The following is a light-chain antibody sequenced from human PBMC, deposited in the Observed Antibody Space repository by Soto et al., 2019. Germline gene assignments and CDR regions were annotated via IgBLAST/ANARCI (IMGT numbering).Light chain of an antibody. CDR3: ASYTTSDTVV. V-gene: IGLV2-14*01. J-gene: IGLJ2*01. CDR1: SSDVGGYNY. CDR2: EVS. Sequence: QSALTQPASVSGSPGQSITVSCTGTSSDVGGYNYVSWFQQHPGKAPKAMIYEVSNRPSGVSSRFSGSKSGNTASLTISGLQAEDEADYYCASYTTSDTVVFGGATKLTVL.